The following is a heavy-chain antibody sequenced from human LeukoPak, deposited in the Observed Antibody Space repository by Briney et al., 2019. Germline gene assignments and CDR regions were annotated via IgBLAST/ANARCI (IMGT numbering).Heavy chain of an antibody. J-gene: IGHJ4*02. Sequence: GGSLRLSCAASGFTVSSKHMNWVGQAPGKGLEWVSFIHIGGTTYYADSVKGRFTISRDNSKNTLYLQMNSLRAEDTAVYYCARSRDRDYSNSYWGQGTLVTVSS. CDR1: GFTVSSKH. CDR3: ARSRDRDYSNSY. V-gene: IGHV3-66*01. D-gene: IGHD4-11*01. CDR2: IHIGGTT.